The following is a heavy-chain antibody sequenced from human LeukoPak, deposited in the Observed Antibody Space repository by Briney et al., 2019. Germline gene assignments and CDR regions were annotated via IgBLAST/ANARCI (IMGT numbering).Heavy chain of an antibody. CDR2: IYHSGST. V-gene: IGHV4-38-2*02. J-gene: IGHJ3*02. CDR3: ASADYGDYSSDAFDI. D-gene: IGHD4-17*01. CDR1: GYSISSGYY. Sequence: SETLSLTCTVSGYSISSGYYWGWIRQPPGKGLEWIGSIYHSGSTYYNPSLKSRVTISVDTSKNQFSLKLSSVTAADTAVYYCASADYGDYSSDAFDIWGQGTMVTVSS.